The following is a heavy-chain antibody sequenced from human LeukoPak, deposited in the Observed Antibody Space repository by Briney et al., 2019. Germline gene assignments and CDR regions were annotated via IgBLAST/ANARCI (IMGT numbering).Heavy chain of an antibody. CDR3: AKGRTYYDM. CDR1: GFTFSGYG. V-gene: IGHV3-30*18. D-gene: IGHD3-9*01. CDR2: ISYDGSKK. J-gene: IGHJ4*02. Sequence: GGSLRLSCAASGFTFSGYGMHWVRQAPGKGLEWVAVISYDGSKKYYADSVKGRFTISRGNSKNTLYLQMNGLRAEDTAVYYCAKGRTYYDMWGQGTLVTVSS.